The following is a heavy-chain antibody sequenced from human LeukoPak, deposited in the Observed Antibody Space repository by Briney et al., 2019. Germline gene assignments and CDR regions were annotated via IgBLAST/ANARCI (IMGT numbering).Heavy chain of an antibody. CDR2: ISAYNANT. CDR1: GYTFTSCG. CDR3: ARDRYYDSSGYYPGYYYYYGMTS. Sequence: PEASVKVSCKASGYTFTSCGISWVRQAPGQGLEWMGWISAYNANTNYAQKLQGRVTMTTDTSTSTAYMELRSLRSDDTAVYYCARDRYYDSSGYYPGYYYYYGMTSGAKGPRSPSP. D-gene: IGHD3-22*01. V-gene: IGHV1-18*01. J-gene: IGHJ6*02.